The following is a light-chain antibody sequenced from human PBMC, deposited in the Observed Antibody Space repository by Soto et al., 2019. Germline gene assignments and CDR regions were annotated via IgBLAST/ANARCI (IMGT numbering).Light chain of an antibody. J-gene: IGKJ4*01. Sequence: DIQVTQSPSFLSASVGDRVTITCRASQGISSYLAWYQQKPGRAPKLLIYDASTLQSGVPSRFSGSGSGTEFTLTISSLQPEDFAIYYCQQLKSYPVAFGGGTKVDIK. V-gene: IGKV1-9*01. CDR2: DAS. CDR1: QGISSY. CDR3: QQLKSYPVA.